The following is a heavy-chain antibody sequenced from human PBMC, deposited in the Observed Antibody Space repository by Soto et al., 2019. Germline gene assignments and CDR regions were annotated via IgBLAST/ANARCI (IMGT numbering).Heavy chain of an antibody. CDR1: GFTFSSYA. V-gene: IGHV3-23*01. CDR2: ISGSGSYT. Sequence: EVQLLESGGGLVQPGGSLRLSCAASGFTFSSYAMSWVRQAPGKGLEWVSRISGSGSYTYYADSVKGRFTISRDNSKHTVYLPINSLRVEDTAVYYCAKVHGASRGGSWGQGTLVTVSP. CDR3: AKVHGASRGGS. D-gene: IGHD3-10*01. J-gene: IGHJ5*02.